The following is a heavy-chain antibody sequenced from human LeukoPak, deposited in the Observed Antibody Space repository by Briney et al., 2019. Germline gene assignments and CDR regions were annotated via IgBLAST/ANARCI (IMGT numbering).Heavy chain of an antibody. J-gene: IGHJ6*03. V-gene: IGHV4-39*07. CDR3: ARENRNYDILTGYSYYYYYYMDV. D-gene: IGHD3-9*01. CDR2: INYSRNP. CDR1: GGSISSSSYY. Sequence: PSETLSLTCTVSGGSISSSSYYWGWIRQPPGKGLEWIGNINYSRNPYYNPSLKSRVTISVDTSKNQFSLKLSSVTAADTAVYYCARENRNYDILTGYSYYYYYYMDVWGKGTTVTISS.